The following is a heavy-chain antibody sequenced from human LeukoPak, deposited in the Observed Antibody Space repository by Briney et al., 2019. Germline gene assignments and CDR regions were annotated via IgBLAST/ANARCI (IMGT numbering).Heavy chain of an antibody. D-gene: IGHD6-13*01. Sequence: AASVKVSCKASGYTFTSYGISWVRQAPGQGLEWMGWISAYNGNTNYAQKLQGGVTMTTDTSTSTAYMELRSLRSGDTAVYYCARDVLRVGGIAAAGRFGYWGQGTLVTVSS. CDR3: ARDVLRVGGIAAAGRFGY. J-gene: IGHJ4*02. CDR1: GYTFTSYG. V-gene: IGHV1-18*01. CDR2: ISAYNGNT.